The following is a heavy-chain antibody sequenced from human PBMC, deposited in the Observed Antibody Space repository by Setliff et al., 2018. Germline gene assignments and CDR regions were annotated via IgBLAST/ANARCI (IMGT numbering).Heavy chain of an antibody. CDR1: GGSISSSY. Sequence: SETLSLTCTVSGGSISSSYWSWIRQPPGKGLEWIGYFYHSGSMNYSPSLKGRVTMSVDTSNNQLSLKLTSVSAADTAVYFCTTRGDSSLGYCSGRSCYSGHWGQGTLVTVSS. CDR3: TTRGDSSLGYCSGRSCYSGH. CDR2: FYHSGSM. J-gene: IGHJ4*02. V-gene: IGHV4-59*08. D-gene: IGHD2-15*01.